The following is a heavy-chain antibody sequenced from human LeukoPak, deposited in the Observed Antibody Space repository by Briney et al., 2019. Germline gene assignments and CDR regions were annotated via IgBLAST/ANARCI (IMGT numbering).Heavy chain of an antibody. J-gene: IGHJ3*02. V-gene: IGHV3-74*01. CDR2: INSDGSST. D-gene: IGHD6-19*01. CDR1: GFTFSSYW. Sequence: PGGSLRLSCAASGFTFSSYWMHWVRQAPGKGLVWVSRINSDGSSTSYADSVKGRFTISRDNAKNTLYLQMNSQRAEDTAVYYCAREPAARGGRSIAVADDAFDIWGQGTMVTVSS. CDR3: AREPAARGGRSIAVADDAFDI.